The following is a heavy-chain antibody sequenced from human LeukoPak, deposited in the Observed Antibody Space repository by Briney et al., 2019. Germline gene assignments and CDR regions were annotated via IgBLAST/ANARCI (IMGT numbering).Heavy chain of an antibody. V-gene: IGHV3-66*01. CDR2: IYSDDSA. CDR1: GFTVSSNY. CDR3: ASPVAIVGATRAEYFQH. D-gene: IGHD1-26*01. J-gene: IGHJ1*01. Sequence: GGSLRLSCAASGFTVSSNYMSWVRQAPGKGLEWVSVIYSDDSAYYADSVKGRFTISRDNSKNTLYLQMNSLRAEDTAVYYCASPVAIVGATRAEYFQHWGQGTLVTVSS.